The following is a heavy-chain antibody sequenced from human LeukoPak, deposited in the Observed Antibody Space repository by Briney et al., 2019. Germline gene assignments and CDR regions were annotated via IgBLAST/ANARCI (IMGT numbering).Heavy chain of an antibody. V-gene: IGHV1-18*01. D-gene: IGHD2-2*01. CDR2: ISVYNGNT. J-gene: IGHJ4*02. CDR1: GYAFTNYA. Sequence: GASVKVSCKASGYAFTNYAISWVRQAPGQGLEWMGWISVYNGNTNYAQKLQGRVTMTADTSTTTAYMGLRSLRSDDTAVYYCARGYCSSATCRHFDYWGQGALVTVSS. CDR3: ARGYCSSATCRHFDY.